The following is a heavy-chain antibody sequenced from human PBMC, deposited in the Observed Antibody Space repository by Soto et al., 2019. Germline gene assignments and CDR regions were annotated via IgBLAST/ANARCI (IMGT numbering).Heavy chain of an antibody. V-gene: IGHV4-61*01. CDR2: IYYSGST. CDR3: ARGIGSRGYYYYGMDV. D-gene: IGHD3-10*01. CDR1: GGSVSSGSYY. J-gene: IGHJ6*02. Sequence: QVQLQESGPGLVKPSETLSLTCTVSGGSVSSGSYYWSWIRQPPGKGLEWIGYIYYSGSTNYNPSLKSRVTISVDTSKNQFSLKLSSVTAADTAVYYCARGIGSRGYYYYGMDVWGQGTTVTVSS.